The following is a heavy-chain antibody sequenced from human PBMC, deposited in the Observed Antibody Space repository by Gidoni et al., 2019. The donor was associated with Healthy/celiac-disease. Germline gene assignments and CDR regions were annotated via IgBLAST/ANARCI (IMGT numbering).Heavy chain of an antibody. J-gene: IGHJ6*02. CDR2: INHSGST. V-gene: IGHV4-34*01. Sequence: QVQLQQWGAGLLKPSETLSLTCAVYGGSFSGYYWSWLRQPPGKGLEWLGEINHSGSTNYNPSLKSRVTISVDTSKNQFSRKLSAGTAADTAVYYGARGYGGGGSGYYYRYYYYGMDVWGQGTTVTVSS. CDR3: ARGYGGGGSGYYYRYYYYGMDV. D-gene: IGHD3-22*01. CDR1: GGSFSGYY.